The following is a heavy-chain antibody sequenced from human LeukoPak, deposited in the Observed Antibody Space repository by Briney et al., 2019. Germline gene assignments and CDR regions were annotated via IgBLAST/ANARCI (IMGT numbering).Heavy chain of an antibody. D-gene: IGHD6-6*01. Sequence: GGSLRLSCAASGFTFSSHSMNWVRQAPGKGLEWVSCISSGSTTIYYADSVKGRFTISRDNAKNSLFLQMSSLRAEDTAVYYCARSPQYTSSSGFDSWGQGTLVTVSS. CDR3: ARSPQYTSSSGFDS. J-gene: IGHJ4*02. CDR2: ISSGSTTI. V-gene: IGHV3-48*01. CDR1: GFTFSSHS.